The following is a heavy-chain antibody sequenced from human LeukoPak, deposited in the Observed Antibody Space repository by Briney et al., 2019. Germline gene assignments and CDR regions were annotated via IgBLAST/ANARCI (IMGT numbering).Heavy chain of an antibody. J-gene: IGHJ4*02. CDR3: AANGDDYGDYVDY. CDR1: GYTFTSYG. CDR2: ISAYNGNT. D-gene: IGHD4-17*01. V-gene: IGHV1-18*01. Sequence: ASVKVSCKASGYTFTSYGISWVRQAPGQGLEWMGWISAYNGNTNYAQKFQGRVTIAADESTSTAYMELSSLRSEDTAVYYCAANGDDYGDYVDYWGQGTLVTVSS.